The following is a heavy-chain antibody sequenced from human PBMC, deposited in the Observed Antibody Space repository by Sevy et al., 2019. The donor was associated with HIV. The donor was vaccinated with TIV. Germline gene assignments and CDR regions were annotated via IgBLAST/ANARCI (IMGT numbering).Heavy chain of an antibody. Sequence: GGSLRLSCAASGFTFSSYAMSWVRQAPGKGLEWVSAISGSGGSTYYADSMKGRFTISRDNYKNTLDLQMNSLRAEDTAVYYCAKDFPTYYGYVWGSFDYWGQGTLVTVSS. V-gene: IGHV3-23*01. J-gene: IGHJ4*02. CDR3: AKDFPTYYGYVWGSFDY. D-gene: IGHD3-16*01. CDR1: GFTFSSYA. CDR2: ISGSGGST.